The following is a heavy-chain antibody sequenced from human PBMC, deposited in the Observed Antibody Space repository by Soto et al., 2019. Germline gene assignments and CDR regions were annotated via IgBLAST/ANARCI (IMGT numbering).Heavy chain of an antibody. D-gene: IGHD3-22*01. J-gene: IGHJ5*02. V-gene: IGHV2-5*01. CDR2: IHWNDDK. CDR3: AHTKDSSGFLTS. Sequence: QITLKESGPTLVKPTQTLTLTCSFSGFSLSAYGVRVIWFRQPPGETLEWLALIHWNDDKRYSPYLKSRLTITKDTSKNQVVLTLTNLDPLDTCTYFCAHTKDSSGFLTSWGQGILVTVSS. CDR1: GFSLSAYGVR.